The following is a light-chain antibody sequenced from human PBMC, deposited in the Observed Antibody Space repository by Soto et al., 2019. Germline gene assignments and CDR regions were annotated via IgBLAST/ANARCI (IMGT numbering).Light chain of an antibody. CDR2: KAS. Sequence: DIQMTQSPATLSASVGDTVSITCRASKSVLTWLAWYQQKPGKAHNLLIYKASRLRDGVPSRFSGSGSGTDFPLTISSLRPDDFASYFCQHYFRYPYAFGQGTKLEI. V-gene: IGKV1-5*03. CDR1: KSVLTW. J-gene: IGKJ2*01. CDR3: QHYFRYPYA.